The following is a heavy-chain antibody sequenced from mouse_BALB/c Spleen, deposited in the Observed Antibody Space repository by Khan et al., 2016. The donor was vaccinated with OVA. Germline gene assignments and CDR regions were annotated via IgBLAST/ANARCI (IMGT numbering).Heavy chain of an antibody. CDR2: INPYNGGT. CDR1: GYTFTNYV. V-gene: IGHV1S136*01. D-gene: IGHD4-1*01. CDR3: ARGNWQPYYFDN. J-gene: IGHJ2*01. Sequence: VQLQQSGPELVKPGASVKMSCKASGYTFTNYVLHWVKQKPGQGLEWIGYINPYNGGTKYNEKFKGKATLASDKSSITANMELSSLTSEDSAVYYGARGNWQPYYFDNWGQGTTLTLSS.